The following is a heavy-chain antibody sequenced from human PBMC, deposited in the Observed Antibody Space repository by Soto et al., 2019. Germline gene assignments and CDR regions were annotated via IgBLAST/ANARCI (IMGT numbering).Heavy chain of an antibody. Sequence: ASVKVSCKASGYTFTSYAMHWVRQAPGQRLEWMGWINAGNGNTKYSQKFQGRVTITRDTSASTAYMELSSLRSEDMAVYYCASAVSSSWSAEYFQHWGQGTLVTVSS. V-gene: IGHV1-3*01. CDR2: INAGNGNT. CDR3: ASAVSSSWSAEYFQH. J-gene: IGHJ1*01. CDR1: GYTFTSYA. D-gene: IGHD6-13*01.